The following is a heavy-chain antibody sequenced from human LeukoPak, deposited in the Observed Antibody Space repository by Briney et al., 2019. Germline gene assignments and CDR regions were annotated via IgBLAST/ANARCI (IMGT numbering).Heavy chain of an antibody. CDR3: AKDWASIPAYFDY. CDR1: RFTFSTYG. CDR2: IRYDGGNK. J-gene: IGHJ4*02. V-gene: IGHV3-30*02. D-gene: IGHD2/OR15-2a*01. Sequence: PGGSLRLSCAASRFTFSTYGMHWVRQAPGKGLEWVAFIRYDGGNKYYADSVKGRFTISRDNSKNTLYLQMNSLRAEDTAVYYCAKDWASIPAYFDYWGQGTLVTVSS.